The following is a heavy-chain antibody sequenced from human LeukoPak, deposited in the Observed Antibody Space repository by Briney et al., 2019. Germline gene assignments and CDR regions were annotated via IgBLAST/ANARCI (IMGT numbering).Heavy chain of an antibody. Sequence: GRSLRLSCAASGFTFSSYAMHWVRQAPGKGLEWVAVIRYDGSNKYYADSVKGRFTISRDNSKNTLYLQMNSLRAEDTAVYYCAKDLIVGARRPYWGQGTLVTVSS. CDR3: AKDLIVGARRPY. CDR1: GFTFSSYA. CDR2: IRYDGSNK. J-gene: IGHJ4*02. V-gene: IGHV3-30*04. D-gene: IGHD1-26*01.